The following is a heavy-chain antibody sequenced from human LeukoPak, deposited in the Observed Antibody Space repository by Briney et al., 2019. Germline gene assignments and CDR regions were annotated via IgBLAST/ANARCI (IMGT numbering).Heavy chain of an antibody. CDR3: ARGIAVAGTVPFDY. CDR1: GLTFYTYA. V-gene: IGHV4-59*08. CDR2: IYYSGST. D-gene: IGHD6-19*01. J-gene: IGHJ4*02. Sequence: GSLRLSCEVSGLTFYTYAMSWVRQAPGKGLEWIGYIYYSGSTNYNPSLKSRVTVSVDTSKKQFSLKLSSVTAADTAVYYCARGIAVAGTVPFDYWGQGTLVTVSS.